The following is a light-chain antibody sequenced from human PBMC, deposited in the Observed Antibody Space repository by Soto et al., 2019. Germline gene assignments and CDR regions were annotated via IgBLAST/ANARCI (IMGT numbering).Light chain of an antibody. CDR1: QSVSSN. CDR3: QQYKSWPIT. Sequence: EIVMTQSPATVSVSPGERVTLSCRASQSVSSNLAWYQQKPGQAPRLLIYGASTRATDIPGRVSGSGSGTEFTLTISGLQSEDSANYFCQQYKSWPITFGQGTRLEI. V-gene: IGKV3-15*01. J-gene: IGKJ5*01. CDR2: GAS.